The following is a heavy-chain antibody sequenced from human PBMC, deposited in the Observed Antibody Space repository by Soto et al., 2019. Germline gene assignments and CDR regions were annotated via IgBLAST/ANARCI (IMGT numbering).Heavy chain of an antibody. CDR1: GDSVSSNSAA. D-gene: IGHD6-13*01. CDR2: TYYRSKWYN. CDR3: ARGKGSSSWPLGY. Sequence: PSQTLSLTCAISGDSVSSNSAAWNWIRQSPSRGLEWLGRTYYRSKWYNDYAVSVKSRITINPDTSKNQFSLKLSSVTAADTAVYYCARGKGSSSWPLGYWGQGTLVTVSS. V-gene: IGHV6-1*01. J-gene: IGHJ4*02.